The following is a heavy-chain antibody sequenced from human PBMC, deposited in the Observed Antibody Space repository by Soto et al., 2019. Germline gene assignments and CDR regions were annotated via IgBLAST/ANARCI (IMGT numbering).Heavy chain of an antibody. Sequence: SETLSLTCIVSGVSISSGDDYWSWIRQPPGKGLEWIGYIYSSGSTYCNPSLRSRATISVDRSKNQFSLKLSSVTAADTAVYYCARVPSPWGQGTLVTVSS. CDR2: IYSSGST. CDR1: GVSISSGDDY. CDR3: ARVPSP. J-gene: IGHJ5*02. V-gene: IGHV4-30-4*01.